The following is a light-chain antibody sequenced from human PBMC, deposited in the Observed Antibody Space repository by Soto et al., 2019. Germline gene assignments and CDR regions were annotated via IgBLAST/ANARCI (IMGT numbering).Light chain of an antibody. CDR3: QQYSDNWT. J-gene: IGKJ1*01. CDR1: QSISSW. CDR2: KAS. Sequence: DIQMTQSPSTLSASVGDRVTITCRASQSISSWLAWYQQKPGTAPKLLIYKASTLQSGVPSRFSGSGSGTEFTLTISSLQPDDFATYYCQQYSDNWTFGQGTKVA. V-gene: IGKV1-5*03.